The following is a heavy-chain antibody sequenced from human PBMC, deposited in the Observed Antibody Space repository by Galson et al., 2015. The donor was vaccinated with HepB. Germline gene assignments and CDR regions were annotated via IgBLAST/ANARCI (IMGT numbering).Heavy chain of an antibody. D-gene: IGHD5-24*01. V-gene: IGHV1-3*01. CDR3: ARDGGGLVRWLQLPLGGDY. CDR1: GYTFTSYA. CDR2: INAGNGNT. J-gene: IGHJ4*02. Sequence: SVKVSCKASGYTFTSYAMHWVRQAPGQRLEWMGWINAGNGNTKYSQKFQGRVTITRDTSASTAYMELSSLRSEDTAVYYCARDGGGLVRWLQLPLGGDYWGQGTLVTVSS.